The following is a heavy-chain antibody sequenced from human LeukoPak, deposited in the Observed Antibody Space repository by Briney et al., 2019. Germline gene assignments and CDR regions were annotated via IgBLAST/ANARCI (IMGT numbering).Heavy chain of an antibody. CDR1: GFIFTAYG. J-gene: IGHJ4*02. CDR2: ISHYLTYQ. V-gene: IGHV3-30*03. Sequence: PGGSLRLSCAASGFIFTAYGMHWVRQAPGKGLEWVAVISHYLTYQAYADSVKGRFTISRDDSKNTLYVQMNNLRTEDTAFYYCARDVNNYFDYWGLGTLVTVSS. CDR3: ARDVNNYFDY.